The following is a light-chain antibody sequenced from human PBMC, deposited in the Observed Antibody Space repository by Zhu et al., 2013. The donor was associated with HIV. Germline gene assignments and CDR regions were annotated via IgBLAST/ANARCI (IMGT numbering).Light chain of an antibody. CDR1: NLGEKY. V-gene: IGLV3-1*01. CDR3: QAWDGITVV. Sequence: SYELTQPPSVSVSLGQTATITCSGDNLGEKYACWYQQKPGQSPVLVIYEDSTRPSGIPERFSGSNSGNTATLTISGTQAMDEADYYCQAWDGITVVFGGGTKLTVL. CDR2: EDS. J-gene: IGLJ2*01.